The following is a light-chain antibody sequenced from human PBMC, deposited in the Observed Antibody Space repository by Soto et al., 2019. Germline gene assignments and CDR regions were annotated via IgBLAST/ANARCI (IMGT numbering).Light chain of an antibody. CDR2: DAS. Sequence: EIVMTQSPATLSVSPGERATLSCRASQTVNSNLAWYQQKPGQAPRLLIYDASNRATGIPARFSGSGSGTDLTLTISSLEPEDLAVYYCQQRSSWPPITFGQGTRLEIK. CDR3: QQRSSWPPIT. V-gene: IGKV3-11*01. J-gene: IGKJ5*01. CDR1: QTVNSN.